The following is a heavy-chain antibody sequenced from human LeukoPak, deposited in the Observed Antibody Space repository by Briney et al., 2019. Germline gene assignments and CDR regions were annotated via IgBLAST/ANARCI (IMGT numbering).Heavy chain of an antibody. Sequence: GGSLRLSCAASGFTFSSYWMSWVRQAPGKGLEWVANIKQDGSEKYYVDSVKGRFTISRDNAKNSLYLQMNSLRDEDTAVYYCIKDGGGSFSTTYDYWGQGTLVTVSS. D-gene: IGHD2-21*01. CDR3: IKDGGGSFSTTYDY. V-gene: IGHV3-7*01. J-gene: IGHJ4*02. CDR2: IKQDGSEK. CDR1: GFTFSSYW.